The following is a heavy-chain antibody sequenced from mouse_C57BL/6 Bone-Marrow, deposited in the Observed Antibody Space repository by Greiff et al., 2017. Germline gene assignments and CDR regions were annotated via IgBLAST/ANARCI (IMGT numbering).Heavy chain of an antibody. V-gene: IGHV14-4*01. J-gene: IGHJ4*01. CDR1: GFNIKDDY. Sequence: EVQLQQSGAELVRPGASVKLSCTASGFNIKDDYMHWVKQRPEQGLEWIGWIDPENGDTEYASKFQGKATITADTSSNTAYLQLSSLTSEDTAVYYCTTSGNSYYAMDYWGQGTSVTVSS. CDR3: TTSGNSYYAMDY. CDR2: IDPENGDT. D-gene: IGHD2-1*01.